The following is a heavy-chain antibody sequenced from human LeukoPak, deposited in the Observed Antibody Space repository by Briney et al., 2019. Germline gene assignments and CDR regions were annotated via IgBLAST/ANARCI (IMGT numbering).Heavy chain of an antibody. D-gene: IGHD6-13*01. J-gene: IGHJ5*02. V-gene: IGHV4-59*01. Sequence: PSETLSLTCTVSGGSISSYYWSWIRQPPGKGLEWIGYIYYSGSTNYNPSLKSRVTISVDTSKNQFSLKLSSVTAADTAVYYCATVVAAAGLGWFDPWGQGTLVTVSS. CDR1: GGSISSYY. CDR2: IYYSGST. CDR3: ATVVAAAGLGWFDP.